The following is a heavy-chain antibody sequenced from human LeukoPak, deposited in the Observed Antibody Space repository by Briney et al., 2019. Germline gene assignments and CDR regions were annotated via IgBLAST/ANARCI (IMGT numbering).Heavy chain of an antibody. CDR1: GYSFTSYW. CDR3: ARGPKPVGYSSGWYSGAFDI. V-gene: IGHV5-51*01. D-gene: IGHD6-19*01. J-gene: IGHJ3*02. Sequence: GESLKISCKGSGYSFTSYWIGWVCQMSGKGLEWMGIIFPGDSDTRYSPSLQGQVTISADKSISTAYLQWSSLRTSDTAMYYCARGPKPVGYSSGWYSGAFDIWGQGTMVTVSS. CDR2: IFPGDSDT.